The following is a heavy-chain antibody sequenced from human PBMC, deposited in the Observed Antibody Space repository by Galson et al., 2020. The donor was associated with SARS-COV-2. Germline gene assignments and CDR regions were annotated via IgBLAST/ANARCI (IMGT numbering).Heavy chain of an antibody. J-gene: IGHJ3*02. D-gene: IGHD1-26*01. Sequence: GGSLRLSCAASGFTFSSYAMHWARLAPGMGLQWVAVISYDGTTKYYADSVKGRFTISRDNSKNTLFLQMNSLRAEDTAVYYCARARSGSYREAFDSWGQGTLVTVSS. V-gene: IGHV3-30*04. CDR3: ARARSGSYREAFDS. CDR1: GFTFSSYA. CDR2: ISYDGTTK.